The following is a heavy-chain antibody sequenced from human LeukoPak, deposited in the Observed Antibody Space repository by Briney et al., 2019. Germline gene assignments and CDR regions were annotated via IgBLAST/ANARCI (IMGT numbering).Heavy chain of an antibody. CDR1: GGSISNGDHY. V-gene: IGHV4-61*08. CDR2: IYDSGST. Sequence: TSETLSLTCTVSGGSISNGDHYWSWIRQPPGKGLEWIGYIYDSGSTNYNPSLKSRVTISVDTSKNQFSLKLSSVTAADTAVYYCARVGGTNYYYYGMDVWGQGTTVTVSS. CDR3: ARVGGTNYYYYGMDV. J-gene: IGHJ6*02. D-gene: IGHD1-1*01.